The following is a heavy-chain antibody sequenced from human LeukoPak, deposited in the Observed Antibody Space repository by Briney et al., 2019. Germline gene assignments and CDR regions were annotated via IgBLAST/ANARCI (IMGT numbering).Heavy chain of an antibody. CDR3: AREDLVGATVWFDP. J-gene: IGHJ5*02. CDR2: INPNSGGT. CDR1: GYTFTGYY. V-gene: IGHV1-2*02. D-gene: IGHD1-26*01. Sequence: ASVKVSCKASGYTFTGYYMHWVRQAPGQGLEWMGWINPNSGGTNYAQKFQGRVTMTRDTSISTAYMELSRLRSDDTAVYYCAREDLVGATVWFDPWGQGTLVTASS.